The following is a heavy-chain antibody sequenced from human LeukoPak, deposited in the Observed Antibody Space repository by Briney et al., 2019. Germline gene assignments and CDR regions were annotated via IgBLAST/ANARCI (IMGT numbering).Heavy chain of an antibody. Sequence: KPSETLSLTCTVSGGSISSGSYDWSWIRQPPGKGLEWIARIYTSGSTNYNPSLTSRVTISVDTSKNQFSLKLSSVTAADTAVYYCARDRGSGSPWGYYYYYMDVWGKGTTVTISS. V-gene: IGHV4-61*02. CDR1: GGSISSGSYD. D-gene: IGHD3-10*01. CDR3: ARDRGSGSPWGYYYYYMDV. J-gene: IGHJ6*03. CDR2: IYTSGST.